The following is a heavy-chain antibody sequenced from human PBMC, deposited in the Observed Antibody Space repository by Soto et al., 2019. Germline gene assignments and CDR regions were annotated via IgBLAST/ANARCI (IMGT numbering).Heavy chain of an antibody. V-gene: IGHV1-18*01. D-gene: IGHD2-2*01. Sequence: ASVKVSCKASGYTFTSYAMHWVRQAPGQRLEWMGWISAYNGNTNYAQKLQGRVTMTTDTSTSTAYMELRSLRSDDTAVYYCAHIRAVVVPAAMGYYYIDAWGKATTVTVSS. CDR1: GYTFTSYA. J-gene: IGHJ6*03. CDR3: AHIRAVVVPAAMGYYYIDA. CDR2: ISAYNGNT.